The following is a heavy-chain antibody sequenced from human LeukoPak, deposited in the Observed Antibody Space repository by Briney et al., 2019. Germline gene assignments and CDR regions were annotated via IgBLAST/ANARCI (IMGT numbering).Heavy chain of an antibody. D-gene: IGHD4-17*01. Sequence: SGGSLRLSCAVSGFTFSSYWMSWFRQAPGKGLEWVANINRDGSQKFSVDSVKGRFTISRDNAKNSLSLQMNSLRVEDTAVYYCARDWFDGDYDRFDYWGQGTLVTVSS. V-gene: IGHV3-7*03. CDR3: ARDWFDGDYDRFDY. CDR1: GFTFSSYW. J-gene: IGHJ4*02. CDR2: INRDGSQK.